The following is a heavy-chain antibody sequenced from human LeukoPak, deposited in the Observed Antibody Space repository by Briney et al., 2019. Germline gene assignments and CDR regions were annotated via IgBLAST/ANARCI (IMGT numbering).Heavy chain of an antibody. J-gene: IGHJ3*02. V-gene: IGHV4-61*01. CDR3: ARGRTRYYYDSSGYSWAFDI. CDR1: GGSVSSGSYY. D-gene: IGHD3-22*01. CDR2: IYYSGST. Sequence: SETLSLTCTVSGGSVSSGSYYWSWIRQPPGKGLEWLGYIYYSGSTNYNPSLKSRVTISVDTSKNQFSLKLSSVTAADTAVYYCARGRTRYYYDSSGYSWAFDIWGQGTMVTVSS.